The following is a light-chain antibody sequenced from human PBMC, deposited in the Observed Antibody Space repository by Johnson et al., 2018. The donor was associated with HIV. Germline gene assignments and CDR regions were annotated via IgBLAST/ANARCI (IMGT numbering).Light chain of an antibody. CDR2: DNN. CDR3: GTWDSSLSAGIYV. Sequence: QSVLTQPPSVSAAPGQKVTISCSGSSSNIGNNYVSWYQQLPGTAPKLLIYDNNKRPSGIPDRFSGSTSGTSATLGITGLQTGDESDYYCGTWDSSLSAGIYVFGTGTKVTVL. J-gene: IGLJ1*01. CDR1: SSNIGNNY. V-gene: IGLV1-51*01.